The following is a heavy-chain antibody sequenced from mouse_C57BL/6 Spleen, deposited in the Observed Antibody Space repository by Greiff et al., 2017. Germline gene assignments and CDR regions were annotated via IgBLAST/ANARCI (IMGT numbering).Heavy chain of an antibody. J-gene: IGHJ3*01. Sequence: EVQRVESGGGLVKPGGSLKLSCAASGVTFSDYGMHWVRQAPEKGLEWVAYISSGSSTIYYADTVKGRFTISRDNAKNTLFLQMTSLRSEDTAMYYCARHHWAYWGQGTLVTVSA. D-gene: IGHD4-1*01. CDR3: ARHHWAY. CDR1: GVTFSDYG. CDR2: ISSGSSTI. V-gene: IGHV5-17*01.